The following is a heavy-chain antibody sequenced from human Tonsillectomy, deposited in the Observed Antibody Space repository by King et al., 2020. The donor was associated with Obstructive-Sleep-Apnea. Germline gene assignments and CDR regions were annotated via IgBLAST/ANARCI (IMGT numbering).Heavy chain of an antibody. J-gene: IGHJ4*02. CDR2: IRFDGSNK. V-gene: IGHV3-30*02. CDR3: AKETEFCSGGSCYSDYFDY. D-gene: IGHD2-15*01. CDR1: GFTFSSYG. Sequence: VQLVESGGGVVQPGRSLRLSCAASGFTFSSYGMHWVRQAPGKGLEWVAFIRFDGSNKYYADSVKGRFTISRDDSKNTLDLQINSLRAEDTAVYYCAKETEFCSGGSCYSDYFDYWGQGTLVTVSS.